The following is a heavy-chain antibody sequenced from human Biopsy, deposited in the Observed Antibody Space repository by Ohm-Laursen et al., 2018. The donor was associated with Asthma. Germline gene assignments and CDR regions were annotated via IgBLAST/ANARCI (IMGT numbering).Heavy chain of an antibody. V-gene: IGHV4-59*01. D-gene: IGHD2-2*01. CDR3: AGGSGSSLSYPDAFDI. CDR1: GGSITSFY. CDR2: IYFSGNT. Sequence: TLSLTCTVSGGSITSFYWSWIRQPPGRGLEWIGYIYFSGNTNYNPSLKSRVTISIDTSKNLFSHKLTSVTAADTAVYYWAGGSGSSLSYPDAFDIWGQGTMVTVSS. J-gene: IGHJ3*02.